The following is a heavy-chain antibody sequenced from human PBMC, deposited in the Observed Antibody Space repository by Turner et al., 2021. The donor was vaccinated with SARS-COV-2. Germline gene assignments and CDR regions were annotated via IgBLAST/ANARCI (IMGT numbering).Heavy chain of an antibody. Sequence: QLQLQESVPGLVKPSETLSLPGTVSAGSISTSSYYWGWIRQPPGKGLECIGTIYYSDITYYNPALKSLTTISVNTSKYQFSLKLSSVTAADTAVYYCAGEETGRCYFCYGMDVWGQGTTVTVSS. V-gene: IGHV4-39*01. CDR3: AGEETGRCYFCYGMDV. CDR1: AGSISTSSYY. CDR2: IYYSDIT. J-gene: IGHJ6*02. D-gene: IGHD1-1*01.